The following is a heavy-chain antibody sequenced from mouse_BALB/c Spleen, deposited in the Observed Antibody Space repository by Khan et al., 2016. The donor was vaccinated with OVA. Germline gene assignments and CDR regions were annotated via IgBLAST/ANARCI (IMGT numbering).Heavy chain of an antibody. D-gene: IGHD2-14*01. V-gene: IGHV1-87*01. CDR2: IYPGDGDT. CDR3: ASYRYDYFDY. Sequence: QVQLQQSGAELARPGASVKLSCTSSGYTFTSYWMQWVKQRPGQGLEWIGAIYPGDGDTRYTQKFKGKATLTADKSSRTAYMQLSSLAYDDSSVDYCASYRYDYFDYWGQGTTLTVSS. J-gene: IGHJ2*01. CDR1: GYTFTSYW.